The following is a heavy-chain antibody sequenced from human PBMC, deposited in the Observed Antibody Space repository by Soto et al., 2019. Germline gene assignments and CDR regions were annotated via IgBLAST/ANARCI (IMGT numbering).Heavy chain of an antibody. Sequence: QVQLVQSGAEVKKPGSSVKVSCKASGGTFSSYAISWVRQAPGQGLEWMGGIIPIFGTANYAQKFQGRVTITADESTSTAYTELNSLRSEDAAVYYCAREYYDYGSFIDLWGRGTLVTVSS. D-gene: IGHD4-17*01. CDR2: IIPIFGTA. J-gene: IGHJ2*01. CDR1: GGTFSSYA. CDR3: AREYYDYGSFIDL. V-gene: IGHV1-69*01.